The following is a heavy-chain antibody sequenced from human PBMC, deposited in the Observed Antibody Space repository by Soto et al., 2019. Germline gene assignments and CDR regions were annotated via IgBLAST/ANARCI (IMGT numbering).Heavy chain of an antibody. D-gene: IGHD3-10*01. Sequence: QVQLVQSGAEVKKPGSSVKVSCKASGDTFSFYTINWVRQAPGLGLEWVGRINPILSMSNYAQKFQGRVTMTADKSTNTADVERRCLRSEDTAMYFCATSYGSGYRAFDSWGQGALVTVSS. J-gene: IGHJ4*02. CDR1: GDTFSFYT. CDR2: INPILSMS. V-gene: IGHV1-69*02. CDR3: ATSYGSGYRAFDS.